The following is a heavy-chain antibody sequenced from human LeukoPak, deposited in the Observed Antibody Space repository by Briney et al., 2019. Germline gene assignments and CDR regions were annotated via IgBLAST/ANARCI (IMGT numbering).Heavy chain of an antibody. CDR2: IYYSGST. CDR3: ARDGLGTAMVDY. V-gene: IGHV4-59*01. J-gene: IGHJ4*02. D-gene: IGHD5-18*01. CDR1: GGFSSSYF. Sequence: SETLSLTCTIAGGFSSSYFWIWIRQPPGKGLEWIGYIYYSGSTKYNPSLKSRVTISVDTSKNQFSLKLSSVTAADTAVYYCARDGLGTAMVDYWGQGTLVTVSS.